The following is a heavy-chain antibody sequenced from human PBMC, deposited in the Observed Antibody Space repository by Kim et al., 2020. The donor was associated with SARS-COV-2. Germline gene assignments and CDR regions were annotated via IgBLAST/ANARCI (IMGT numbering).Heavy chain of an antibody. J-gene: IGHJ4*02. D-gene: IGHD1-26*01. Sequence: GGSLRLSCAASGFSFRAYAMHWVRQAPGKGLQWVAFTSYDGSNEYYADSVKGRFTISRDNSNETLYLQMNSLRDEDTAVYFCARDPYYAGPYLHYWGQGTLVTVSS. V-gene: IGHV3-30-3*01. CDR2: TSYDGSNE. CDR1: GFSFRAYA. CDR3: ARDPYYAGPYLHY.